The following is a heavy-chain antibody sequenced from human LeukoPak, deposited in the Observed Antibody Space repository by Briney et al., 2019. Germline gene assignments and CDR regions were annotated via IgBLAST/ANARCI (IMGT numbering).Heavy chain of an antibody. CDR2: IYYSGST. D-gene: IGHD6-19*01. V-gene: IGHV4-59*08. CDR1: GGSISSYY. Sequence: SETLSLTCTVSGGSISSYYWSWIRQPPGKGLEWIGYIYYSGSTNYNPSLKSRVTISVDTSKNQISLKLSSVTAADTAVYYCARLAADYFDYWGQGTLVTVSS. J-gene: IGHJ4*02. CDR3: ARLAADYFDY.